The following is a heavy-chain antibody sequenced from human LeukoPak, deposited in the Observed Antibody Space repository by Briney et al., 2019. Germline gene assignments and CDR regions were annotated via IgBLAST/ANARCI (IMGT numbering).Heavy chain of an antibody. CDR3: AKDPAVEMATGNFDY. V-gene: IGHV3-30*02. Sequence: GGSLRLSCAASGFTFSSYGMHWVRQAPGKGLEWVAFIRYDGSNKYYADSVKGRFTISRDNSKNTLYLQMNSLRAEDTAVYYCAKDPAVEMATGNFDYWGQGTLVTVSS. D-gene: IGHD5-24*01. J-gene: IGHJ4*02. CDR1: GFTFSSYG. CDR2: IRYDGSNK.